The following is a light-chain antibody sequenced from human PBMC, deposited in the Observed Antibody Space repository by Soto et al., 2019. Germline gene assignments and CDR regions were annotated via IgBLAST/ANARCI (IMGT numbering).Light chain of an antibody. CDR3: QQYGSSSWT. V-gene: IGKV3-20*01. Sequence: EIVLTQSPGTLYLSPGERATLSCRARQSVSSSYLAWYQQKPGQAPRLLIYGASSRATGIPDRFSGSGSGTDFTLTISRLEPEDFAVYSCQQYGSSSWTFGQGTKAEIK. CDR1: QSVSSSY. CDR2: GAS. J-gene: IGKJ1*01.